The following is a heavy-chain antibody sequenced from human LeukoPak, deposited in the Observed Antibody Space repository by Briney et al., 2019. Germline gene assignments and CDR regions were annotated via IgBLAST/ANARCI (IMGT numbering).Heavy chain of an antibody. J-gene: IGHJ4*02. V-gene: IGHV3-23*01. CDR3: AKDKEGIAAAGTGGFDY. CDR1: GFSFRSSA. D-gene: IGHD6-13*01. Sequence: GGSLRLSCAVSGFSFRSSAMSWVRQAPGKGLEWVSAISGSGGSTYYADSVKGRFTISRDNSKNTLYLQMNSLRAEDTAVYYCAKDKEGIAAAGTGGFDYWGQGTLVTVSS. CDR2: ISGSGGST.